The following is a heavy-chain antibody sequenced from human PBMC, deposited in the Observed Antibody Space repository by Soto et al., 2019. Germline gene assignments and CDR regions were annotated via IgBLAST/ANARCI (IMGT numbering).Heavy chain of an antibody. CDR3: ARARDYDYRYSGMDV. CDR2: IKQVGSTK. CDR1: GFSFSSYW. V-gene: IGHV3-7*01. J-gene: IGHJ6*02. D-gene: IGHD4-17*01. Sequence: TGGSLRLSCAASGFSFSSYWMSWVRQAPGKGLHWVANIKQVGSTKYYADSVKGRFTISRDNAKNSLYLQMKSLRAEDTAVYYCARARDYDYRYSGMDVWGQGTTVTVSS.